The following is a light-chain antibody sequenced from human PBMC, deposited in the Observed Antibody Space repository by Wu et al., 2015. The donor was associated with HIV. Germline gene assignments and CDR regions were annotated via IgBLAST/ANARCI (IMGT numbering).Light chain of an antibody. CDR3: QQYDSYAA. CDR1: QNINNH. V-gene: IGKV1-5*03. J-gene: IGKJ1*01. CDR2: TAS. Sequence: DIQMTQSPSTLSPSVGDRVAITCRASQNINNHLAWYQQKPGKAPKLLIYTASTLQSGVPSRFSGSRSGTEFTLIISSLQPDDFATYYCQQYDSYAAFGQGTKVEIK.